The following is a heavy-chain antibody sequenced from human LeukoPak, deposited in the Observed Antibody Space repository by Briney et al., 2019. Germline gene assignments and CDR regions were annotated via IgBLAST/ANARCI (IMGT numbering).Heavy chain of an antibody. D-gene: IGHD5-18*01. J-gene: IGHJ4*02. CDR3: SKDSQPSSYGNIDQ. CDR2: ISWNGGDI. Sequence: GGSLRLSCAASGFTFDDYAMHWVRQVPGKGLEWVSGISWNGGDIEYADSVKGRFTISRDNTKNSPYLQMNSLRVEDTAFYYCSKDSQPSSYGNIDQWGQGTLVTVSP. V-gene: IGHV3-9*01. CDR1: GFTFDDYA.